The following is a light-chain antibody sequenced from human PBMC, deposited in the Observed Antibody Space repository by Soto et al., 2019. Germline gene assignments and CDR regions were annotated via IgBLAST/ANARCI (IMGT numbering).Light chain of an antibody. Sequence: QSVLTQPPSASGTPGQTVTISCSGGRSNIGSNTVNWYQQLPGTAPKLLIYGNNQRPSGVPDRFSGLRSGTSASLAISGLRSDDEADYYCAIWDDSLNGFYVFGVGTKVTVL. CDR3: AIWDDSLNGFYV. J-gene: IGLJ1*01. CDR2: GNN. CDR1: RSNIGSNT. V-gene: IGLV1-44*01.